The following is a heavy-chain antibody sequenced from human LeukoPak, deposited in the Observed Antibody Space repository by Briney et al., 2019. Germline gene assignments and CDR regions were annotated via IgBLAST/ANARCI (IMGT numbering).Heavy chain of an antibody. V-gene: IGHV1-46*01. CDR3: SRELGGSYFDY. CDR1: GYTYSNYY. D-gene: IGHD1-26*01. CDR2: NNPSGGRT. Sequence: ASVKVSCKASGYTYSNYYIHSVRQAPGQGLEWMGVNNPSGGRTTYAQKFQGRVTMTRDTSTSTAYMDLSSLRSDDTAVYYCSRELGGSYFDYWGQGTLVTVSS. J-gene: IGHJ4*02.